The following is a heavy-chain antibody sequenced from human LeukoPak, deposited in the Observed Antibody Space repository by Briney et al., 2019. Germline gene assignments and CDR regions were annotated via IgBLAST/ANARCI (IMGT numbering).Heavy chain of an antibody. CDR1: GFTFSSYE. J-gene: IGHJ6*03. Sequence: PGGSLRLSCAASGFTFSSYEMNWVRQAPGKGLEWVSYISSSGSTIYYADSVKGRFTISRDNAKNSLYLQMNSLRAEDTAVYYCARDQAFSYYYYYMDVWGKGTTVTVSS. CDR2: ISSSGSTI. D-gene: IGHD3-3*01. V-gene: IGHV3-48*03. CDR3: ARDQAFSYYYYYMDV.